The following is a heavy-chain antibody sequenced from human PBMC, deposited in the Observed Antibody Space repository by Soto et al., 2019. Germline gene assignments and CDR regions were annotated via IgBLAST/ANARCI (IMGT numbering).Heavy chain of an antibody. CDR3: AGFGSSRGYFDY. V-gene: IGHV5-10-1*01. CDR1: GYSFTSYW. D-gene: IGHD2-15*01. CDR2: IDPSDSYT. Sequence: GESLKISCKGSGYSFTSYWISWVRQMPGKVLEWMGRIDPSDSYTNYSPSFQGHVTISADKSISTAYLQWSSLKASDTAMYYCAGFGSSRGYFDYWGEGXLVTV. J-gene: IGHJ4*02.